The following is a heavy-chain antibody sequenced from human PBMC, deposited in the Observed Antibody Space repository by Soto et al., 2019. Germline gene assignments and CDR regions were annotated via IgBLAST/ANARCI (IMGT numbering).Heavy chain of an antibody. CDR3: AAGGYYGSGSFLVDY. D-gene: IGHD3-10*01. CDR1: GGCISSYY. J-gene: IGHJ4*02. V-gene: IGHV4-59*01. Sequence: EILSLTCTGSGGCISSYYWSWIRQPPGKGLEWIGYISYSGSTNYNPSPKSRVTISEDTSKNQLSLKLSSVTAADTAGYYCAAGGYYGSGSFLVDYWGQGVLVT. CDR2: ISYSGST.